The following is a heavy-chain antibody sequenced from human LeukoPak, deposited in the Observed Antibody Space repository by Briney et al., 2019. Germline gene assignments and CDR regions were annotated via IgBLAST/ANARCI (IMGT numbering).Heavy chain of an antibody. V-gene: IGHV1-69*13. D-gene: IGHD5-18*01. CDR2: IIPIFGTA. Sequence: GASVKVSCKASGGTFSSYAISWVRQAPGQGLEWMGGIIPIFGTANYAQKFQGRVTITADESTGTAYMELSSLRAEDTAVYYCATIPARGTRGYSYGYVANKNPDAFDIWGQGTMVTVSS. J-gene: IGHJ3*02. CDR1: GGTFSSYA. CDR3: ATIPARGTRGYSYGYVANKNPDAFDI.